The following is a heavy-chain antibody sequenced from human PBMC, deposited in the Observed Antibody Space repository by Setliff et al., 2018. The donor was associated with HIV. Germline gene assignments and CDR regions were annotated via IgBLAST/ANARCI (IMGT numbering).Heavy chain of an antibody. D-gene: IGHD3-10*01. CDR2: IYYSGST. V-gene: IGHV4-34*01. J-gene: IGHJ4*02. Sequence: SETLSLTCAVYGGSFSGYYWSWIRQPPGKGLEWIGSIYYSGSTYYNSSLKSRVTISVDTSKNQFSLNLSSVTAADTAVYYCARQGLTMNRGVPAPILYYFDYWGQGILVTVSS. CDR3: ARQGLTMNRGVPAPILYYFDY. CDR1: GGSFSGYY.